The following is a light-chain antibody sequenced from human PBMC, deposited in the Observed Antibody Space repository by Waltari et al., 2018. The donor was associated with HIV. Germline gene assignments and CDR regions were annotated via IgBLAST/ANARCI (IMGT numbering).Light chain of an antibody. V-gene: IGLV2-11*01. J-gene: IGLJ1*01. CDR3: CSYAGTYTYV. CDR1: ARHIGYFDF. Sequence: QSALTQPRSVSGSPGQSVTISCTGTARHIGYFDFVSWYQPYPGNAPKVIIYEVLHRPSGVPDRFTASKSGITAALTISGLQDEDEADYYCCSYAGTYTYVFGSGTTVTVL. CDR2: EVL.